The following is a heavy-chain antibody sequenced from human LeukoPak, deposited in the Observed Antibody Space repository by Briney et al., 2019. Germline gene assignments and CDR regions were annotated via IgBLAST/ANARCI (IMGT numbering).Heavy chain of an antibody. V-gene: IGHV4-59*08. J-gene: IGHJ5*02. D-gene: IGHD2-2*01. CDR3: ARHPSDCSSTSCYAAP. Sequence: PSETLSLTCTVSGGSISSYYWSWIRQPPGKGLEWIGYIHYSGSTNYNPSLKSRVTISVDTSKNQFSLKLSSVTAADTAVYYCARHPSDCSSTSCYAAPWGQGTLVTVSS. CDR2: IHYSGST. CDR1: GGSISSYY.